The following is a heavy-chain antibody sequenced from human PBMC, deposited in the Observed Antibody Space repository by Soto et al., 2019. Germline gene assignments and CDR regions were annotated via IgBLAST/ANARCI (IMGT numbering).Heavy chain of an antibody. J-gene: IGHJ6*02. Sequence: GGSLRLSCAASGFTFSNYGMHWVRQTPGKGLEWVALILYDGSNKYYADSVKGRFTISRDNSKNTLYLQVSSLRAEDTAVYYCAKSRDAYNFYFYYGMDVWGQGTTVTVSS. V-gene: IGHV3-30*18. CDR3: AKSRDAYNFYFYYGMDV. CDR1: GFTFSNYG. CDR2: ILYDGSNK. D-gene: IGHD2-2*01.